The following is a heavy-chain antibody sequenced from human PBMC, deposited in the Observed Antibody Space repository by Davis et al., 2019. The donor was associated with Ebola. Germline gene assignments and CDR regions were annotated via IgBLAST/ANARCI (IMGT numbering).Heavy chain of an antibody. J-gene: IGHJ6*02. CDR3: ARGYSYGNYYYYGLDV. V-gene: IGHV3-33*01. Sequence: GGSLRLSCAASGFTFSSYGMHWVRQAPGKGLEWVAVIWYDGSNKYYADSVKGRFTISRDNAKNSLCLQMDSLRDEDTAMYYCARGYSYGNYYYYGLDVWGQGTTVTVSS. CDR2: IWYDGSNK. CDR1: GFTFSSYG. D-gene: IGHD5-18*01.